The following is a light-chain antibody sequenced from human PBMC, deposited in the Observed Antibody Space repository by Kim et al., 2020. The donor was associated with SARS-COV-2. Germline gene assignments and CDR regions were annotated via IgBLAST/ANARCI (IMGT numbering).Light chain of an antibody. CDR1: RLSSHY. Sequence: TIRITFKGDRLSSHYASWYQQKPGPPPILVIYGKNDRPPGIPDRFSGSSSGNTASLTLTGAQAEDEADYSCNSRDSSGNHGVFGGGTQLTVL. CDR2: GKN. J-gene: IGLJ2*01. V-gene: IGLV3-19*01. CDR3: NSRDSSGNHGV.